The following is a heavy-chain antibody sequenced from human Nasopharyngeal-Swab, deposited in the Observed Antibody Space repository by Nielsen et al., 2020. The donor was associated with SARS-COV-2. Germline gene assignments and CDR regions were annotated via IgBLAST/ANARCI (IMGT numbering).Heavy chain of an antibody. CDR1: GFTFGDYA. D-gene: IGHD3-3*01. CDR3: TRNDFWSGYYFDY. J-gene: IGHJ4*02. V-gene: IGHV3-49*04. Sequence: GESLKISCTASGFTFGDYAMSWVPQAPGKGPEWVGFIRSKAYGGTTEYAASVKGRFTISRDDSKSIAYLQMNSPKTEDTAVYYCTRNDFWSGYYFDYWGQGTLVTVSS. CDR2: IRSKAYGGTT.